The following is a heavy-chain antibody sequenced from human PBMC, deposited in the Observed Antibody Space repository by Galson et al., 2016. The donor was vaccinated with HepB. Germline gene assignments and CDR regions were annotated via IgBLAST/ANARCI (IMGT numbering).Heavy chain of an antibody. CDR1: GFTFNDYD. CDR2: MRPAGDK. J-gene: IGHJ4*02. CDR3: ASGPHWNHAY. V-gene: IGHV3-13*01. Sequence: SLRLSCAISGFTFNDYDMHWVRQGTGESLEWVANMRPAGDKYYPGSVKGRFTVSRESAKNSFYLQMDSLRAGDSGVYYWASGPHWNHAYWGQGTLVTVSS. D-gene: IGHD1-1*01.